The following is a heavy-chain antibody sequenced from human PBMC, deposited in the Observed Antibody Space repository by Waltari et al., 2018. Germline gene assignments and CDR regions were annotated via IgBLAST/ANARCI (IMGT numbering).Heavy chain of an antibody. CDR3: AREVTKVELGRRLPHFFDS. CDR2: FYSSEYI. Sequence: QVQLQESGPGLVKPSQTLSLTCTVSGDSITSNSFYWNWVRQPAGKGLEWIGRFYSSEYINYNHTLKGRVTKSRDTAKKQFFLKLTSVTAADTAFYYCAREVTKVELGRRLPHFFDSWGQGTLVTVSS. J-gene: IGHJ4*02. D-gene: IGHD7-27*01. V-gene: IGHV4-61*02. CDR1: GDSITSNSFY.